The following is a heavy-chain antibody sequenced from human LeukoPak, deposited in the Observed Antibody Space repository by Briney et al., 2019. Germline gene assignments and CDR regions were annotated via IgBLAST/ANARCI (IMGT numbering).Heavy chain of an antibody. V-gene: IGHV1-46*01. CDR3: AREGPGSRGYYYNNWIDP. CDR2: INPSGGST. Sequence: GASVKVSCKASGYTFISYYIHWVRQAPGQGLEWMGIINPSGGSTNYAQKFQGRVTMTRDTSTNTVYMELSSLRSEDTAKYYCAREGPGSRGYYYNNWIDPRGQGTLVTVSS. D-gene: IGHD3-22*01. J-gene: IGHJ5*02. CDR1: GYTFISYY.